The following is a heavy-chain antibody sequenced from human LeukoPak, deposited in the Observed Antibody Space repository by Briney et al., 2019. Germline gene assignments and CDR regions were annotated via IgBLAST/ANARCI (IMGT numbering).Heavy chain of an antibody. CDR2: ITGSGATT. CDR1: GFTFSGYA. Sequence: GGSLRLSCAASGFTFSGYAMSWVRQAPGKGLEWVSLITGSGATTYYADSVRGRFTISRDNSKNTLYLQMNSLRAEDTAVYYCAKDFWSGYYPNYWGQGTLVTVSP. V-gene: IGHV3-23*01. D-gene: IGHD3-3*01. J-gene: IGHJ4*02. CDR3: AKDFWSGYYPNY.